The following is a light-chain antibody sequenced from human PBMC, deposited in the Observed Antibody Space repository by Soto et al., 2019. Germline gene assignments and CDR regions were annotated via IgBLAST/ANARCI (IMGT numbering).Light chain of an antibody. Sequence: DIQMTQSPSTLSASVGDRVTITCRASQSISNWLAWYQQKPGKAPKILIYKTSSLESGVPSRFSGSGSGTEFTLTISSPQPDDFATYYCQQYNGYRWTFGQGTKVE. CDR2: KTS. J-gene: IGKJ1*01. CDR3: QQYNGYRWT. V-gene: IGKV1-5*03. CDR1: QSISNW.